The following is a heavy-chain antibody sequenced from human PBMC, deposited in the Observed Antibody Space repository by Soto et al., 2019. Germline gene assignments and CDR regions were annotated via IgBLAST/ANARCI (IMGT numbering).Heavy chain of an antibody. J-gene: IGHJ3*02. Sequence: QVQLVQSGAEVKKPGASVKVSCKASGYTLTTYSMHWVRQAPGQRLEWMGWMNPLNGDTKYSQRFQGRLTIIRDTTESTDYMELSSLRSEDKAIYYCARGNSGAFDIWGQGTMVTVSS. CDR1: GYTLTTYS. CDR3: ARGNSGAFDI. V-gene: IGHV1-3*01. CDR2: MNPLNGDT. D-gene: IGHD6-19*01.